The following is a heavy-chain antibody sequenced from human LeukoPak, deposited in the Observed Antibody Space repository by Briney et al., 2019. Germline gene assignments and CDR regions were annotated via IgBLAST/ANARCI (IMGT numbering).Heavy chain of an antibody. D-gene: IGHD2-15*01. CDR3: ARKTPRFGDYDY. V-gene: IGHV3-11*06. Sequence: GGSLRLSCAASGFTFSDYYMSWIRQAPGKGLEWVSYISSSSSYTNYADSVKGRFTISRDNAKNSLYLQMNSLRAEDTAVYYCARKTPRFGDYDYWGQGTLVTVSS. CDR2: ISSSSSYT. J-gene: IGHJ4*02. CDR1: GFTFSDYY.